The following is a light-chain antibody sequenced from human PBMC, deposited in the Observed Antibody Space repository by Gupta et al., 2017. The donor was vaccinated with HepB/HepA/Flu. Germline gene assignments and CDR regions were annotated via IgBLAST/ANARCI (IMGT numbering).Light chain of an antibody. CDR2: YNSDSDK. V-gene: IGLV5-45*02. J-gene: IGLJ2*01. CDR3: MIWHNGVV. Sequence: QAVLTQPSSLSASPGASASLTCNLRSGLNVGSYSIYWYQQKPGSPPQYLMKYNSDSDKEQGSGVPSRFSGSKDGSANAATLFISGLQAEDEADYYCMIWHNGVVFGGGTKLTVL. CDR1: SGLNVGSYS.